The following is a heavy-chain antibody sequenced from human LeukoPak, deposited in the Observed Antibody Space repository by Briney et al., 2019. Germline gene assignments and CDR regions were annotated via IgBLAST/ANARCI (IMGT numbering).Heavy chain of an antibody. V-gene: IGHV3-30*03. CDR3: ASYCSSTSCHDY. CDR1: RFTFSSYG. Sequence: GRSLRLSCTASRFTFSSYGMHWVRQAPGKGLEWVAVISYDGSNKYYADSVKGRFTISRDNSKNTLYLQMNSLRAEDTAVYYCASYCSSTSCHDYWGQGTLVTVSS. D-gene: IGHD2-2*01. J-gene: IGHJ4*02. CDR2: ISYDGSNK.